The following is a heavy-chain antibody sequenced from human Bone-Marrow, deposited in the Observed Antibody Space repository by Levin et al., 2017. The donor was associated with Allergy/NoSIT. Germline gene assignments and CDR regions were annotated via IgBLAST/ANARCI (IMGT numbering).Heavy chain of an antibody. Sequence: SETLSLTCTVSGGSISSYYWSWIRQPAGKGLEWIGRIYTSGSTNYNPSLKSRVTMSVDTSKNQFSLKLSSVTAADTAVYYCVRDLPPVGYDFPLATGMDVWGQGTTVTVSS. CDR2: IYTSGST. CDR1: GGSISSYY. J-gene: IGHJ6*02. CDR3: VRDLPPVGYDFPLATGMDV. D-gene: IGHD3-3*01. V-gene: IGHV4-4*07.